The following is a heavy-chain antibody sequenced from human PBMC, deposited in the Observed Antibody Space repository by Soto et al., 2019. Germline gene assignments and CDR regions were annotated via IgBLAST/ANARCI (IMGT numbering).Heavy chain of an antibody. CDR3: AADSPYSVRGMDV. J-gene: IGHJ6*02. CDR1: GFTFTSSA. CDR2: IVVGSGNT. V-gene: IGHV1-58*01. Sequence: SVKVSCKASGFTFTSSAVQWVRQARGQRLEWIGWIVVGSGNTNYVQKFQERVTITRDMSTSTAYMELSSLRSEDTAVYYCAADSPYSVRGMDVWGQGTKVTVYS. D-gene: IGHD6-13*01.